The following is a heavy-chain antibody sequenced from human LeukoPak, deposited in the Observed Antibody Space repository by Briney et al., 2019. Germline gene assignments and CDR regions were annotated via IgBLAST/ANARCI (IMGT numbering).Heavy chain of an antibody. CDR3: ATTWYYDSRGYLFED. CDR1: GVPISTCY. D-gene: IGHD3-22*01. V-gene: IGHV4-59*01. J-gene: IGHJ4*01. CDR2: VYYGDI. Sequence: SETLSLTCSVSGVPISTCYWSWLRQSPGKGLEWIAYVYYGDIMYNPSLKSRVTISLDTSKNQVSLSVTSVTAADTAVYFCATTWYYDSRGYLFEDWGHGTLVTVSS.